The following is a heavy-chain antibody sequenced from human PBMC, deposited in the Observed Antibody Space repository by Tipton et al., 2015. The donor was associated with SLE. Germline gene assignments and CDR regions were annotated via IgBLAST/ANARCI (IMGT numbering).Heavy chain of an antibody. CDR2: ISSSSSTI. Sequence: SLRLSCAASGFTFSSYGMNWVRQAPGKGLEWVSYISSSSSTIYYADSVKGRFTISGDNAKNSLYLQMNSLRAEDTAVYYCARGGVEYSSSRAFDIWGQGTMVTVSS. CDR3: ARGGVEYSSSRAFDI. D-gene: IGHD6-6*01. J-gene: IGHJ3*02. CDR1: GFTFSSYG. V-gene: IGHV3-48*01.